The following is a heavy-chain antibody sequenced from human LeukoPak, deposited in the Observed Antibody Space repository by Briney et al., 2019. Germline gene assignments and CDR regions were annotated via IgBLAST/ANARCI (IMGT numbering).Heavy chain of an antibody. CDR1: GGSFSGYY. J-gene: IGHJ4*02. D-gene: IGHD3-22*01. CDR3: ARGVHDSSGYPDY. CDR2: INHSGST. Sequence: SETLSLTCAVYGGSFSGYYWSWIRQPPGNGLEWIGEINHSGSTNYNPSLKSRVTLSVNTSKSQFSLKLSSVTAADTAVYYCARGVHDSSGYPDYWGQGTLVTVSS. V-gene: IGHV4-34*01.